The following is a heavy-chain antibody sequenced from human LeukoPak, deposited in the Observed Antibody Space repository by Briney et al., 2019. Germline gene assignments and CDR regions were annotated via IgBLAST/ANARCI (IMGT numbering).Heavy chain of an antibody. V-gene: IGHV3-21*01. CDR2: ISSSSSYI. CDR1: GFTFSSYS. D-gene: IGHD3-3*01. CDR3: AGGSLGWLLSGPTGFDY. Sequence: GGSLGLSCAASGFTFSSYSMNWVRQAPGKGLEWVSSISSSSSYIYYADSVKGRFTISRDNAKNSLYLQMNSLRAEDTAVYYCAGGSLGWLLSGPTGFDYWGQGTLVTVSS. J-gene: IGHJ4*02.